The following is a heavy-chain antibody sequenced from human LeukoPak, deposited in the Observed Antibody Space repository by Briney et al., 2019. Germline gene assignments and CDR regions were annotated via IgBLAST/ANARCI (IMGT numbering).Heavy chain of an antibody. V-gene: IGHV3-73*01. CDR3: SRHILLWFGEPTYDAFDI. Sequence: GGSLRLSCAASGFTFSGSAMHWVRQASGKGLEWVGRIRSKANSYATAYAASVKGRFSISRDDSKNTAYLQMNSLKTEDTAVYYCSRHILLWFGEPTYDAFDIWGQGTMVTVSS. CDR1: GFTFSGSA. CDR2: IRSKANSYAT. D-gene: IGHD3-10*01. J-gene: IGHJ3*02.